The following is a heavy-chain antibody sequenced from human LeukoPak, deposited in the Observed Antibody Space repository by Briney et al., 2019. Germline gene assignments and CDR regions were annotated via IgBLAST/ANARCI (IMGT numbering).Heavy chain of an antibody. D-gene: IGHD3-22*01. CDR3: AKGQDSRSGYYSYSFYYYYMDV. V-gene: IGHV1-8*03. Sequence: EASVKVSCKASGYTFTSYDMNWVRQATGQGLEWMGWMNPNSGNTGYAQKFQGRVTITRNTSISTAYMELCSLRSEDTAVYYCAKGQDSRSGYYSYSFYYYYMDVWGKGTTVTVSS. CDR1: GYTFTSYD. CDR2: MNPNSGNT. J-gene: IGHJ6*03.